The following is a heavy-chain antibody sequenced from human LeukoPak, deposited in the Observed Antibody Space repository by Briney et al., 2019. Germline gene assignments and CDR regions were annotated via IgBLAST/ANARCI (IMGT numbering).Heavy chain of an antibody. Sequence: SETLSLTCAVYGGSFSGYYWSWIRQPPGKGLEWIGEINHSGSTNYNPSPKSRVTISVDTSKNQFSLKLSSVTAADTAVYYCARVGRGDYGDYTAGYWGQGTLVTVSS. V-gene: IGHV4-34*01. CDR1: GGSFSGYY. CDR3: ARVGRGDYGDYTAGY. D-gene: IGHD4-17*01. CDR2: INHSGST. J-gene: IGHJ4*02.